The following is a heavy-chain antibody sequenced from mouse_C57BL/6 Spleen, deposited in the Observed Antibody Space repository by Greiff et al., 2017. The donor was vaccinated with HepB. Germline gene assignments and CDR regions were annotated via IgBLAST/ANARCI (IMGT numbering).Heavy chain of an antibody. D-gene: IGHD4-1*01. CDR3: ARDWDGGVFDY. J-gene: IGHJ2*01. CDR2: IHPNSGST. Sequence: VQLQQPGAELVKPGASVKLSCKASGYTFTSYWMHWVKQRPGQGLEWIGMIHPNSGSTNYNEKFKSKATLTVDKSSSTAYMQLSSLTSEDSAVYYCARDWDGGVFDYWGQGTTLTVSS. V-gene: IGHV1-64*01. CDR1: GYTFTSYW.